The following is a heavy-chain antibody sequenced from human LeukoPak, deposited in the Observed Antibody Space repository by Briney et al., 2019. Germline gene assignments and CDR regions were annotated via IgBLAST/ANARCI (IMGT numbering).Heavy chain of an antibody. CDR3: ARPGSYNWFDP. CDR2: IYYSGGT. V-gene: IGHV4-39*01. J-gene: IGHJ5*02. D-gene: IGHD3-10*01. Sequence: SETLSLTXTVSGGSISSSSYYWGWIRQPPGKGLEWLGSIYYSGGTYYNPSLKSRVTISVDTSKNQFSLKLSSVTAADTAVYYCARPGSYNWFDPWGQGTLVTVSS. CDR1: GGSISSSSYY.